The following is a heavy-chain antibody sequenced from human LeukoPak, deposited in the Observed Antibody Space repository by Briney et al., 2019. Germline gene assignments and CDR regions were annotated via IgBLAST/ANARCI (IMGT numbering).Heavy chain of an antibody. Sequence: GGSLGLSCEASGFIFSNYGMHWVRKAPGKGLEWVAFIWFDGSNKYYADSVKGRFTISRDNSKNTLYLQMNSLRGEDTAVYYCAKSLEGLVYYYFYMDVWGKGTTVTVSS. D-gene: IGHD3-3*01. CDR1: GFIFSNYG. V-gene: IGHV3-30*02. CDR3: AKSLEGLVYYYFYMDV. J-gene: IGHJ6*03. CDR2: IWFDGSNK.